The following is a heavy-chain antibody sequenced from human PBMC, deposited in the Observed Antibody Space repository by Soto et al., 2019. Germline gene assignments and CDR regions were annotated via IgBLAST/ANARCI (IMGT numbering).Heavy chain of an antibody. CDR1: GYTFTGYY. Sequence: DSVKVSCKASGYTFTGYYMHWVRQAPGQGLEWMGWINPNSGGTNYAQKFQGRVTMTRDTSISTAYMELSRLRSDDTAVYYCARGGRIAARRINWFDPWGQGTLVTVSS. CDR3: ARGGRIAARRINWFDP. V-gene: IGHV1-2*02. CDR2: INPNSGGT. J-gene: IGHJ5*02. D-gene: IGHD6-6*01.